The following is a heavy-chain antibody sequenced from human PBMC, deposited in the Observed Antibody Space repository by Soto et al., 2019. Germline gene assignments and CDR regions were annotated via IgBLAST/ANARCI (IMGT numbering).Heavy chain of an antibody. J-gene: IGHJ6*02. CDR1: GFTFSNYA. CDR3: AKGGRRVLIAMDV. V-gene: IGHV3-23*01. Sequence: QLLESGGGLVQTGGSLRLSCTASGFTFSNYAMSWVRQAPGKGLECGSGIRSSGESTYYADSGKGRITISRDNSKNMLYLQINSLRAEDTAFYYCAKGGRRVLIAMDVWGQGTTVTVSS. D-gene: IGHD2-8*01. CDR2: IRSSGEST.